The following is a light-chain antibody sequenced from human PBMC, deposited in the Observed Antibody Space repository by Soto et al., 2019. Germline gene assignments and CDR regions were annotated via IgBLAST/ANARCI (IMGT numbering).Light chain of an antibody. CDR3: HQYGSSPPYT. CDR1: QSVSKNY. CDR2: GSS. Sequence: EVVLTQSPGTLSLSPGESATLSCRASQSVSKNYFAWYQQKPGQAPRLLIFGSSDRATGIPDRFSGSGSGTDFTLTISRLEPEDFAVYYCHQYGSSPPYTFGQGTKLEIK. V-gene: IGKV3-20*01. J-gene: IGKJ2*01.